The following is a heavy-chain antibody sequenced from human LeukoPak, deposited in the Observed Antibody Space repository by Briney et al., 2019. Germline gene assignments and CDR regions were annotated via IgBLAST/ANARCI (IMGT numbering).Heavy chain of an antibody. CDR2: ISKDGRDK. D-gene: IGHD6-25*01. V-gene: IGHV3-30*04. CDR1: GFTFSNYA. J-gene: IGHJ4*02. Sequence: GGSLRLSCAASGFTFSNYAMHWVRQAPGKGLEWVAVISKDGRDKHHADSVKGRFTISRDNSKNTLYLQMSSLRGEDTAVYYCARDKVAADYYFDYWGQGTLVAVPS. CDR3: ARDKVAADYYFDY.